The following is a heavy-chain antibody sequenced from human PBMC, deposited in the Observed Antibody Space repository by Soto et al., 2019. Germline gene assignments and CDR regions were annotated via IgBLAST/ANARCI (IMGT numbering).Heavy chain of an antibody. CDR3: TRHVRVRPYTNCFDP. V-gene: IGHV4-59*08. D-gene: IGHD3-10*02. CDR2: INNSGST. CDR1: AGSISSYY. J-gene: IGHJ5*02. Sequence: PSETLSLTCTVSAGSISSYYWSWIRQPPGKRLEWIGYINNSGSTNYNPSHKSRVTISVNTSKNQFSLKLSSVTAADTDVYNSTRHVRVRPYTNCFDPWGQVTRVTVSA.